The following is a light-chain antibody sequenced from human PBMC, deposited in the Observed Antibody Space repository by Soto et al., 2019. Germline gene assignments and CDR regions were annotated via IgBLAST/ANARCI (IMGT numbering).Light chain of an antibody. Sequence: QSALTQPPSASGSPGQSVTISCTGTSVDVGTYNYVSWYQQHPGKAPKLIIYEVTKRPSGVPDRFSGSKSGNTASLTVSGLQAEDEADYYCSSFGATNNVFGTGTKLTVL. CDR1: SVDVGTYNY. CDR3: SSFGATNNV. J-gene: IGLJ1*01. CDR2: EVT. V-gene: IGLV2-8*01.